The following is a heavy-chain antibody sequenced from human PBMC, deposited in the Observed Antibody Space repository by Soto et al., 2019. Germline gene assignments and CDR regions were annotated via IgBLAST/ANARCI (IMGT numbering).Heavy chain of an antibody. CDR3: ARDLGYCSSTSCYAANNNYYYYGMDV. CDR2: INPNSGGT. J-gene: IGHJ6*02. V-gene: IGHV1-2*04. CDR1: GYTFTRSG. Sequence: ASVKVSCKASGYTFTRSGISWVRQAPGQGLEWMGWINPNSGGTNYAQKFQGWVTMTRDTSISTAYMELSRLRSDDTAVYYCARDLGYCSSTSCYAANNNYYYYGMDVWGQGTTVTVSS. D-gene: IGHD2-2*01.